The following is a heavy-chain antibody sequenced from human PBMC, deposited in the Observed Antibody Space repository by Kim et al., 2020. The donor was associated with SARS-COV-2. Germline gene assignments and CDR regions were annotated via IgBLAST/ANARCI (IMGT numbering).Heavy chain of an antibody. V-gene: IGHV4-31*03. CDR3: ARVQDGVAAPFT. J-gene: IGHJ3*01. D-gene: IGHD2-15*01. Sequence: SETLSLTCTVSGDSISSPGHYWTWIRQHPGKGLEWIAYIRNTGSTYYNPSLKSRVTISGDTSKNHVSLNLSSVTAADTAMYYCARVQDGVAAPFTWGQGKMVTVSS. CDR2: IRNTGST. CDR1: GDSISSPGHY.